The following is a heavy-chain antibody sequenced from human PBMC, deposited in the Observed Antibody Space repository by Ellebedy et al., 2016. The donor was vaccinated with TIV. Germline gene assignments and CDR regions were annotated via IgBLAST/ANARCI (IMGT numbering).Heavy chain of an antibody. D-gene: IGHD3-10*01. V-gene: IGHV4-31*03. Sequence: MPSETLSLTCTVSGGSISCGTYYWSWIRQLPGKGLEWIGYIYYSGSTYYNPPLKSRVTMSQATSKNQFSLKLSSVTAADTAVYYCARVKDGSGSYHDYWGQGTLVTVSS. CDR1: GGSISCGTYY. CDR2: IYYSGST. CDR3: ARVKDGSGSYHDY. J-gene: IGHJ4*02.